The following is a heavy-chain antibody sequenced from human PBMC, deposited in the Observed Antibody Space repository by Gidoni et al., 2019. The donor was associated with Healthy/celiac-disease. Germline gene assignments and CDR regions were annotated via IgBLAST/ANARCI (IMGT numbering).Heavy chain of an antibody. D-gene: IGHD3-10*01. V-gene: IGHV1-8*01. CDR1: GYTFTSHD. CDR2: RNPNSVTT. Sequence: QVQLVQSGAEVKKPGASVKVSCKGSGYTFTSHDINRVRQAHGQGRAWLGWRNPNSVTTGVAQKFHSSDTMCRNTSITPAYMEMSNLISKGTAVDYSARIRRSPLSRGGYYGMDVWGQGTTVTVSS. CDR3: ARIRRSPLSRGGYYGMDV. J-gene: IGHJ6*02.